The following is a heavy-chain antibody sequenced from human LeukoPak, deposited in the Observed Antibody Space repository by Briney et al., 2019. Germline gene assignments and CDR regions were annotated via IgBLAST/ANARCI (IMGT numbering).Heavy chain of an antibody. CDR3: ARSSGSSWYNSADYYYGMDV. J-gene: IGHJ6*02. V-gene: IGHV3-30-3*01. CDR2: ISYDGSNK. Sequence: GGSLRLSCAASGFTFSSYAMHWVRQAPGKGLEWVAVISYDGSNKYYADSVKGRFTISRDNSKNTLYLQMNSLRAEDTAVYYCARSSGSSWYNSADYYYGMDVWGQGTTVTVSS. D-gene: IGHD6-13*01. CDR1: GFTFSSYA.